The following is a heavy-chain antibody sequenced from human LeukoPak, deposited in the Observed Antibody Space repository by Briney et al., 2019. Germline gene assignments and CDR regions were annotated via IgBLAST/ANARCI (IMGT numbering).Heavy chain of an antibody. V-gene: IGHV4-39*01. CDR2: IYYTGST. D-gene: IGHD1-26*01. CDR3: ARRGGSGRAFDY. CDR1: GASISGGTYY. Sequence: SETLSLTCSVSGASISGGTYYWGWTRHPPGKGLEWIGSIYYTGSTYDNPSLKSRVTISVDTSKNQFSLKLSSVTAADTAVYYCARRGGSGRAFDYWGQGTLVTVSS. J-gene: IGHJ4*02.